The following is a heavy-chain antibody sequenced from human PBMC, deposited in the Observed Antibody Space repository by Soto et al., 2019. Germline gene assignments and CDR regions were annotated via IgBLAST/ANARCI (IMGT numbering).Heavy chain of an antibody. Sequence: ASVKVSCKASGYTFTSYGISWVRQAPGQGLEWMGWISAYNGNTNYAQKLQGRVTMTTDTSTSTAYMELSRLRSDDTAVYYCARGNLGRQRVPPNYYYYGVEGWGQGTTVNVSS. CDR3: ARGNLGRQRVPPNYYYYGVEG. V-gene: IGHV1-18*01. CDR2: ISAYNGNT. D-gene: IGHD6-13*01. CDR1: GYTFTSYG. J-gene: IGHJ6*02.